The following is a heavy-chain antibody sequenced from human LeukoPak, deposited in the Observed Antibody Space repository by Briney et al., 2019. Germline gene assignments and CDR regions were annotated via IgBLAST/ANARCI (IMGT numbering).Heavy chain of an antibody. CDR2: INTNTGSP. CDR1: GYTFTSYA. J-gene: IGHJ4*02. V-gene: IGHV7-4-1*02. CDR3: ACYDCGDY. D-gene: IGHD2-2*01. Sequence: RASVTVSCTASGYTFTSYAMNWVRQVPGQGLEWMGWINTNTGSPTYAQAFTGRFVFSLDTSVSTAYLQISSLKTEDTAVYYCACYDCGDYWGQGTLVTVSS.